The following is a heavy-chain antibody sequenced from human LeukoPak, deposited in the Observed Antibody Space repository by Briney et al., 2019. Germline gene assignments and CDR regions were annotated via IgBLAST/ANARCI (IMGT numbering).Heavy chain of an antibody. D-gene: IGHD3-3*01. Sequence: GGSLRLSCAAPGCTFSSYAMSWVRQAPGKGLEWVSAISGSGGSTYYADSVEGRFTISRDNSKNTLYLQMNSLRAEDTAVYYCAVTYYDFWSGYPNWFDPWGQGTLVTVSS. CDR1: GCTFSSYA. CDR2: ISGSGGST. CDR3: AVTYYDFWSGYPNWFDP. J-gene: IGHJ5*02. V-gene: IGHV3-23*01.